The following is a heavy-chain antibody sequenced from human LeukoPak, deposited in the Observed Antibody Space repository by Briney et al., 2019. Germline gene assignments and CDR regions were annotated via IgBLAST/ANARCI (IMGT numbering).Heavy chain of an antibody. D-gene: IGHD3-10*01. CDR1: GFTFSDYY. J-gene: IGHJ6*03. Sequence: GGSLRLSCAASGFTFSDYYMSWIRQAPGKGLEWVAFIRYDGSNKYYADSVKGRFTISRDNSKNTLYLQMNSLRAEDTAVYYCAKDRWFGELSHTYMDVWGKGTTVTISS. CDR2: IRYDGSNK. V-gene: IGHV3-30*02. CDR3: AKDRWFGELSHTYMDV.